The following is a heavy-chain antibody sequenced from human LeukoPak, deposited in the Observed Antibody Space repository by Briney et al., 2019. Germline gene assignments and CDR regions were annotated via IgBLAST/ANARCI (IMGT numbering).Heavy chain of an antibody. CDR1: GYTFTGYY. J-gene: IGHJ6*02. CDR2: TNLNSGGT. CDR3: ARGYGGGDRCYYYFAMDV. D-gene: IGHD2-21*01. Sequence: ASVKVSCKASGYTFTGYYMHWVRQAPGQGLEWMGWTNLNSGGTHYAQKFQDRVTMTRDTSISTAYMELTSLKSDDTAVYYCARGYGGGDRCYYYFAMDVWGQGITVTVSS. V-gene: IGHV1-2*02.